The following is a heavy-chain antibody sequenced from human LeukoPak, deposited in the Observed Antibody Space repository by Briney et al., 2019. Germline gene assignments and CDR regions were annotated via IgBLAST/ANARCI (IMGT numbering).Heavy chain of an antibody. Sequence: GRSLRLSCAASGFTFSSYAMSWVRQAPGKGLEWVSVISGSGGSTYYADSVKGRFTISRDNSKNTLYLQMNSLRADDTAVYYCAKDENPVYPYYFDFWGQGTLVTVSS. V-gene: IGHV3-23*01. D-gene: IGHD2/OR15-2a*01. CDR1: GFTFSSYA. CDR3: AKDENPVYPYYFDF. J-gene: IGHJ4*02. CDR2: ISGSGGST.